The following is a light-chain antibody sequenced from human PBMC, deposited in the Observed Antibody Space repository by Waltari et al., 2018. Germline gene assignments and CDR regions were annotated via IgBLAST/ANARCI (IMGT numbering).Light chain of an antibody. Sequence: QSVLTRPPSASGSPGRRATIACSGSRSNLGDTRVNWYQQLPGKAPKLLLYRSGLRPSGVPDRFSGSKSGTSASLAVSGLQSEAEADYFCASWDDSLNGHWVFGGGTKVTVL. J-gene: IGLJ3*02. CDR1: RSNLGDTR. CDR2: RSG. CDR3: ASWDDSLNGHWV. V-gene: IGLV1-44*01.